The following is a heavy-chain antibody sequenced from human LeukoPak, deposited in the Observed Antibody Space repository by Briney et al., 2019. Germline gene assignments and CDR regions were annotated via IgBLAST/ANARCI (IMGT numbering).Heavy chain of an antibody. CDR3: ARGRQDVNMILVVMAGVSYYLDV. CDR2: KSPSGSS. J-gene: IGHJ6*03. CDR1: GGSFSDYY. V-gene: IGHV4-34*01. Sequence: PSETLSLTCAVYGGSFSDYYWTWIRHTPGKGLEWIGEKSPSGSSNYNPSLKSRVSISVDTSKNQFSLKLRSVTAADTAVYYCARGRQDVNMILVVMAGVSYYLDVWSKGTTVTVS. D-gene: IGHD3-22*01.